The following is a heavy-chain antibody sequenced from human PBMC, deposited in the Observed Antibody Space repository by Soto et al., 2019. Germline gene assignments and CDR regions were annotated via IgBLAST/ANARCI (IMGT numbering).Heavy chain of an antibody. CDR3: ARYSTVTDYYYGMDV. V-gene: IGHV4-30-4*01. Sequence: SETLSLTCTVSGGSISSGDFYWSWIRQPPGKGLEWIGYIYYTGSTYYNPSLKSRVTLSVDTSKNQFSLKLSSVTAADTAVYYCARYSTVTDYYYGMDVWGQGTTVTVSS. J-gene: IGHJ6*02. CDR1: GGSISSGDFY. CDR2: IYYTGST. D-gene: IGHD5-12*01.